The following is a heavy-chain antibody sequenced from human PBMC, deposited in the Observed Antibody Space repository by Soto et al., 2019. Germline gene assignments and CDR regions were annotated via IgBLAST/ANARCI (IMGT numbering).Heavy chain of an antibody. J-gene: IGHJ6*02. CDR2: ISYDGSNK. CDR3: AKEKGYGDYAYGMDV. CDR1: GFTFSSYG. V-gene: IGHV3-30*18. Sequence: ESGGGVVQPGRSLRLSCAASGFTFSSYGMHWVRQAPGKGLEWVAVISYDGSNKYYADSVKGRFTISRDNSKNTLYLQMNSLRAEDTAVYYCAKEKGYGDYAYGMDVWGQGTTVTVSS. D-gene: IGHD4-17*01.